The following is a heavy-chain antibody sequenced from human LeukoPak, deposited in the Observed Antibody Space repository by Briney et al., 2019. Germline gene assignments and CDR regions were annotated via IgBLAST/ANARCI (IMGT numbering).Heavy chain of an antibody. CDR2: LYYSGST. CDR1: GGSISRYY. CDR3: AAGSYSFYYMGV. Sequence: SETLSLTCTVSGGSISRYYWTWIRQPPGKGLEWIGYLYYSGSTIYNPSLKSRVTISVGTSKNQFSLKLSSVTAADTAVYYCAAGSYSFYYMGVWGKGTTVIISS. J-gene: IGHJ6*03. V-gene: IGHV4-59*01. D-gene: IGHD3-10*01.